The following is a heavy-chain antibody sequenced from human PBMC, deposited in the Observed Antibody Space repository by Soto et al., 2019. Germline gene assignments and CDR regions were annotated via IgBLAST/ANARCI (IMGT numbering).Heavy chain of an antibody. CDR3: AKGGTLVATVYYYIDV. CDR1: GFTFSSYA. Sequence: EVQLLESGGGLVQPGGSLRLSCAASGFTFSSYAMSWVRQAPGKGLEWVSAISGSGGSTYYADSVKGRFTISRDNSKNTLYLQMTSLRAEDTAVYYCAKGGTLVATVYYYIDVWGKGTTVTVCS. V-gene: IGHV3-23*01. CDR2: ISGSGGST. D-gene: IGHD5-12*01. J-gene: IGHJ6*03.